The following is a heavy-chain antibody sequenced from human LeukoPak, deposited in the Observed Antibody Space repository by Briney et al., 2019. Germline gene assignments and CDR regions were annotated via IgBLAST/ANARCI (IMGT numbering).Heavy chain of an antibody. V-gene: IGHV3-23*01. Sequence: PGGCLTLSYRAYSLIFISSATGSVRQAPGRGLGWDAANRGGGENTYYGDSVKGRHTISRDNYKNTLYLQMNSLRTEDTATYYCAKPRAMTTGVGRYFDLWGRGTLVTVSS. CDR3: AKPRAMTTGVGRYFDL. D-gene: IGHD1-1*01. J-gene: IGHJ2*01. CDR1: SLIFISSA. CDR2: NRGGGENT.